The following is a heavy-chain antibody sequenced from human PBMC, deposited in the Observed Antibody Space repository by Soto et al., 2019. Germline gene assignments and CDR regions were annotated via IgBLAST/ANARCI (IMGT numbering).Heavy chain of an antibody. V-gene: IGHV1-69*13. D-gene: IGHD5-12*01. Sequence: ASVKVSCKASGGTFSSYAISWVRQAPGQGLEWMGGIIPIFGTANYAQKFQGRVTITADESTSTAYMELSSLRSEDTAVYYCAREKMDIVATIGGPRDDAFDIWGKGTMVTVSS. J-gene: IGHJ3*02. CDR2: IIPIFGTA. CDR3: AREKMDIVATIGGPRDDAFDI. CDR1: GGTFSSYA.